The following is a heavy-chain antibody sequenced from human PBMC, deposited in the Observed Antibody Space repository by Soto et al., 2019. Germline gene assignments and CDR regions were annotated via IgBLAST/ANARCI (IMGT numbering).Heavy chain of an antibody. CDR2: IIPIFGTA. CDR3: ARDWALVVVAATTGMDV. D-gene: IGHD2-15*01. J-gene: IGHJ6*02. Sequence: SVKVSCKXSGGTFSSYAISWVRQAPGQGLEWMGGIIPIFGTANYAQKFQGRVTITADESTSTAYMELSSLRSEDTAVYYCARDWALVVVAATTGMDVWGQGTTVTVSS. CDR1: GGTFSSYA. V-gene: IGHV1-69*13.